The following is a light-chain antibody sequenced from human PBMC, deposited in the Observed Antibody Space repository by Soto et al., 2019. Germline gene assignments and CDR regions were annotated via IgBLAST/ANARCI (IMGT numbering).Light chain of an antibody. V-gene: IGLV2-8*01. CDR1: SSDIGGYDY. CDR3: SSYAGSNSFV. J-gene: IGLJ1*01. CDR2: EVT. Sequence: QSALTQPRSASGSRGQSVTISCTGTSSDIGGYDYVSWYQQHPGKAPKLMVYEVTKRPSGVPDRFSGSKSGNTASLTVSGLQAEDEADYYCSSYAGSNSFVFGTGTRSPS.